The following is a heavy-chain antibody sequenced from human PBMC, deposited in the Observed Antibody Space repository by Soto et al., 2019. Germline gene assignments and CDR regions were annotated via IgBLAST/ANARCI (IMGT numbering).Heavy chain of an antibody. CDR2: ISGSGGST. D-gene: IGHD4-17*01. V-gene: IGHV3-23*01. CDR3: AKCDTVTYYYMDV. CDR1: GFTFSSYA. Sequence: GGSLRLSCAASGFTFSSYAMSWVRQAPGKGLGWVSAISGSGGSTYYADSVKGRFTISRDNSKNTLYLQMNSLRAEDTAVYYCAKCDTVTYYYMDVWGKGTTVTVSS. J-gene: IGHJ6*03.